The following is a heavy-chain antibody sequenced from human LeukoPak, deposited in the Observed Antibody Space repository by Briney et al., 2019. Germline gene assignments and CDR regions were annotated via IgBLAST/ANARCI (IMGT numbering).Heavy chain of an antibody. J-gene: IGHJ6*03. D-gene: IGHD3-10*01. CDR1: GYSITGYY. CDR3: ARDLYGSGSYPPSYYYYYYMDV. Sequence: ASVKVSCKISGYSITGYYMHWVRQAPGQGLEWMGWINPKSGGTNYAQKFQGRITMTGDTSISTAYMELSRLRSDDTAVYYCARDLYGSGSYPPSYYYYYYMDVWGKGTTVTVSS. V-gene: IGHV1-2*02. CDR2: INPKSGGT.